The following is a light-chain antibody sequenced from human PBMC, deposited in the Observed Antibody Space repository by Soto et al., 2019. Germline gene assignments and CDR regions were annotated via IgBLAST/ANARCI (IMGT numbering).Light chain of an antibody. V-gene: IGKV1-5*01. Sequence: EIQMTESPSTLPASLLDRVAITCRASQSISDWLAWYQQKPGTAPKVLINHASSLQSGVPSRFSGSGSGTEFTLTISSLQPDDFATYYCQQYNSYSFGQGTKVDI. CDR3: QQYNSYS. J-gene: IGKJ1*01. CDR1: QSISDW. CDR2: HAS.